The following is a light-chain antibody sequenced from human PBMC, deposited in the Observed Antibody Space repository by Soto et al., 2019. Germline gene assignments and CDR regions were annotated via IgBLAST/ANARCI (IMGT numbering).Light chain of an antibody. CDR3: AAWDDSLNGPL. J-gene: IGLJ2*01. CDR1: NSNIGSNP. Sequence: QSVLTQPPSESGNPGQRVTIYCSGSNSNIGSNPVNWYQHVPGTAPKLLIFSHNQRPLGVPDRVSGSKSGTSASLAISGLQSEDESDYYCAAWDDSLNGPLFGGWTKLTVL. V-gene: IGLV1-44*01. CDR2: SHN.